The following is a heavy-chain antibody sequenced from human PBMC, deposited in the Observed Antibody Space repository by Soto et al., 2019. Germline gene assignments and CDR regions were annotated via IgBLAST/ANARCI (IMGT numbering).Heavy chain of an antibody. Sequence: GSLRLSCAASGSSFSDYYMSWIRQSPGKGLEWLSYITSSSSYTHYADSVKGRFTISRDNAKNSLYLQMNSLRAEDTAVYYCAGGQDNLAVNFDPWGQGTLVTVSS. CDR3: AGGQDNLAVNFDP. CDR2: ITSSSSYT. D-gene: IGHD1-1*01. V-gene: IGHV3-11*03. J-gene: IGHJ5*02. CDR1: GSSFSDYY.